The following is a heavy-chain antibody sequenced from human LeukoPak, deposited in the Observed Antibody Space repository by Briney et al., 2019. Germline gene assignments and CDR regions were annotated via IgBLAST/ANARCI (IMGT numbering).Heavy chain of an antibody. CDR1: GYTFTSYD. CDR2: MNPNSGNT. J-gene: IGHJ4*02. V-gene: IGHV1-8*01. Sequence: GASVKVSCKASGYTFTSYDINWVRQATGQGLEWMGWMNPNSGNTGYAQKFQGRVTMTRNTSISTAYMELSSLRSDDTAVYYCARDDNGWYSLDYWGQGTLVTVSS. CDR3: ARDDNGWYSLDY. D-gene: IGHD6-19*01.